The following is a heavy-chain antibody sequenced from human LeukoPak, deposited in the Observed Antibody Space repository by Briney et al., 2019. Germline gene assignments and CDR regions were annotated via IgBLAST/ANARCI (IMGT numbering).Heavy chain of an antibody. Sequence: KPSETLSLTCTVSGGSISSYYWSWIRQPAGKGLEWIGRIYTSGSTYYNPSLKSRVTISVDTSKNQFSLKLSSVTAADTAVYYCARETGGYSYGLRGIDYWGQGTLVTVSS. CDR1: GGSISSYY. V-gene: IGHV4-4*07. CDR2: IYTSGST. D-gene: IGHD5-18*01. CDR3: ARETGGYSYGLRGIDY. J-gene: IGHJ4*02.